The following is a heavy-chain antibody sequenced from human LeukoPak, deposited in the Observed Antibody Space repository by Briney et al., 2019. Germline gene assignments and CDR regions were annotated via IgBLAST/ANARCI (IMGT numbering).Heavy chain of an antibody. D-gene: IGHD3-3*01. J-gene: IGHJ4*02. CDR1: GYTFTSYG. Sequence: ASVKVSCKASGYTFTSYGISWVRQAPGQGLEWMGWISAYNGNTNYAQKLQGRVTMTTDTSTSTAYMELRSLRSDDTAVYYCARVGHRYYDFWSGYRQYYFDYWGQGTLVTVSP. V-gene: IGHV1-18*01. CDR3: ARVGHRYYDFWSGYRQYYFDY. CDR2: ISAYNGNT.